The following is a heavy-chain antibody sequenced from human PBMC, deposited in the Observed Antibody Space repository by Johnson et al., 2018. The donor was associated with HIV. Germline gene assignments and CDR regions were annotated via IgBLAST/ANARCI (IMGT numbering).Heavy chain of an antibody. CDR1: GFTFSSYA. Sequence: QVQLVESGGGVVQPGRSLRLSCVASGFTFSSYAMHWVRQAPGKGLEWVAVISYDGSNKYYADYVKGRFNISRDNSKNTLYLQMNSLRAEDTAVYYCAGKEAIDEAFDIWGQGTGVTVSS. J-gene: IGHJ3*02. CDR2: ISYDGSNK. D-gene: IGHD2-2*01. V-gene: IGHV3-30-3*01. CDR3: AGKEAIDEAFDI.